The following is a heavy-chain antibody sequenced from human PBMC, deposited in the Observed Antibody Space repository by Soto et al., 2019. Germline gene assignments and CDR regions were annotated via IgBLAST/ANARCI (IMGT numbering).Heavy chain of an antibody. J-gene: IGHJ4*02. D-gene: IGHD3-22*01. CDR1: GFTFSSYA. Sequence: QSGGSLRLSCAASGFTFSSYAMSWVRQAPGKGMEWVSAISGSGGSTYYADSVKGRFTISRDNSKNTLYLQMNSLRAEDTAVYYCAKYSSGYYSRPYFDDWGQGTLVTVSS. CDR3: AKYSSGYYSRPYFDD. V-gene: IGHV3-23*01. CDR2: ISGSGGST.